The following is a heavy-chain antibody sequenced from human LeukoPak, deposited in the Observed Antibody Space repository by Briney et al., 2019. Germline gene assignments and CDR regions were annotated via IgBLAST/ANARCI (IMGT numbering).Heavy chain of an antibody. CDR3: ARTAVAGGPYYFDY. J-gene: IGHJ4*02. D-gene: IGHD6-19*01. CDR2: INPNSGGT. Sequence: ASVKVSCKASGYTFTGYYMHWVRQAPGQGLEWMGWINPNSGGTNYAQKFQGRVTMTRDTSISTAYMELSRLRSDDTAVYYCARTAVAGGPYYFDYWGQGTLVTVSS. CDR1: GYTFTGYY. V-gene: IGHV1-2*02.